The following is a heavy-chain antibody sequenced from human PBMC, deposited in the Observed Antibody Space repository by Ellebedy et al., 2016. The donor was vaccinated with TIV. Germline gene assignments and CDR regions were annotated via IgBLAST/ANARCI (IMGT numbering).Heavy chain of an antibody. V-gene: IGHV3-30*18. CDR2: ISYEGSNK. Sequence: GGSLRLXCAVSGFTFRSYGMHLVRQAPGKGLEWVAVISYEGSNKYYADSVKGRFTISRDNSKSTLYLQMNRLRDEDTAVYYCAKGGGSFLDWGHYWGQGTLVTVSS. CDR1: GFTFRSYG. J-gene: IGHJ4*02. CDR3: AKGGGSFLDWGHY. D-gene: IGHD1-26*01.